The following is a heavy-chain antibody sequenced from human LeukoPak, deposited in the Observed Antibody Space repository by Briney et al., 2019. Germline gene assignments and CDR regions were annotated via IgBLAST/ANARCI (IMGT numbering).Heavy chain of an antibody. D-gene: IGHD3-16*02. Sequence: ASVKVSCKASGYTFTGYYMHWVRQAPGQGLEWMGWINPNSGGTNYAQKFQGRVTMTRDTSISTAYMELSRLRSDDTAVYYCARDRNDYVWGSYRFDYWGQGTLVTVSS. CDR2: INPNSGGT. V-gene: IGHV1-2*02. CDR3: ARDRNDYVWGSYRFDY. J-gene: IGHJ4*02. CDR1: GYTFTGYY.